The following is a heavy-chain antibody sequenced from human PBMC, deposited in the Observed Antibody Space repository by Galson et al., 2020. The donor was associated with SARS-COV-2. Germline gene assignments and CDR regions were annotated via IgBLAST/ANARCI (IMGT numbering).Heavy chain of an antibody. J-gene: IGHJ3*01. V-gene: IGHV4-38-2*02. D-gene: IGHD3-10*02. CDR1: GYSISSGYS. CDR2: IYHTGST. Sequence: SETLSPTCTVSGYSISSGYSWGWIRQPPGKGLEWIGNIYHTGSTDYNPSLKSRVTMSVDTSTNQFSLRLSSVTAADTAVYYCASVPDTFDVWGQGTMGTVSS. CDR3: ASVPDTFDV.